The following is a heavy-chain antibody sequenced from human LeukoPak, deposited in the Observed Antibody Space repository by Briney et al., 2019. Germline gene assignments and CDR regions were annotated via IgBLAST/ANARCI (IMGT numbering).Heavy chain of an antibody. V-gene: IGHV3-30*02. CDR1: GFTFSNYG. CDR2: IRYDGSNK. D-gene: IGHD6-13*01. Sequence: PGGSLRLSCVASGFTFSNYGMHWVRQVPGKGLEWVAFIRYDGSNKYYADSVKGRLTISRDNSKNTLYLQMNSLRVEDTAVYYCAKGEGWQQPYYYYMDVWGKGTTITISS. J-gene: IGHJ6*03. CDR3: AKGEGWQQPYYYYMDV.